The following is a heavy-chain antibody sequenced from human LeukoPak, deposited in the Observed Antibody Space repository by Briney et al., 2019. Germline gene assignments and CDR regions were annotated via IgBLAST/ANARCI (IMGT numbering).Heavy chain of an antibody. V-gene: IGHV3-23*01. D-gene: IGHD6-19*01. CDR3: AKGKGSSGWYD. J-gene: IGHJ4*02. CDR2: VSDSGSGT. CDR1: GFTFSTYA. Sequence: GGSLRLSCAASGFTFSTYAMSWVRQAPGRGLEWVSAVSDSGSGTYYADSVKGRFTISRDNSKNTLFLQMTSLRAEDTALYYCAKGKGSSGWYDWGQGTLVTVSS.